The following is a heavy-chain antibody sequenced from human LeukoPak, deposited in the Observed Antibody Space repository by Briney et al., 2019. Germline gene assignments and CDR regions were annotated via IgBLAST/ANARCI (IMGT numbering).Heavy chain of an antibody. CDR2: IWYDGSNK. CDR3: XXXYFDWSRNYYYGMDV. J-gene: IGHJ6*02. CDR1: GFTFNNYG. D-gene: IGHD3-9*01. Sequence: GGSLRLSCAASGFTFNNYGMHWVRQAPGKGLEWMALIWYDGSNKYYADSVKGRFTISRDNSKNTLYLQMNSLRAEDTAVYYXXXXYFDWSRNYYYGMDVWGQGTTVTVSS. V-gene: IGHV3-33*01.